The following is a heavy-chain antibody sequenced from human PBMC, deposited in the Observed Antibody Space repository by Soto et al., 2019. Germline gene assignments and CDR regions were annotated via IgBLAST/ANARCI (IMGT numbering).Heavy chain of an antibody. CDR3: AGGLITGTTTNFPLDY. Sequence: QLQLQESGPGLVKPSETLSLTCTVSGGSISSSSYYWGWIRQPPGKGLEWIGSIYYSGSNYYNPCLKSRVTMSVDTSKNQFSLELSSVTAADTAVYYCAGGLITGTTTNFPLDYWGQGTLVTVSS. D-gene: IGHD1-7*01. J-gene: IGHJ4*02. CDR2: IYYSGSN. CDR1: GGSISSSSYY. V-gene: IGHV4-39*01.